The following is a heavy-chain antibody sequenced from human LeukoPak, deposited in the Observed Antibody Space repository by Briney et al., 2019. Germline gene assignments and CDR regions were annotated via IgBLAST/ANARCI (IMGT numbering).Heavy chain of an antibody. V-gene: IGHV3-7*01. CDR1: GFSFSNSW. Sequence: GGSLRLSCAASGFSFSNSWMTWVRQAPGKGLEWVAQINEDGSAKHYVDSVQGRFTISRDNAKNSLLLQMNSLRAEDTAVYYCARDLDDYGDCLDYWGQGTLVTVSS. CDR3: ARDLDDYGDCLDY. D-gene: IGHD4-17*01. CDR2: INEDGSAK. J-gene: IGHJ4*02.